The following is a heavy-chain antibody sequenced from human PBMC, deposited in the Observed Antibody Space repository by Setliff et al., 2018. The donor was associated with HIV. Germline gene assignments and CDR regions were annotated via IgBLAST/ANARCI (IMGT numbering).Heavy chain of an antibody. CDR3: VRDMLAVVAATYAFDI. V-gene: IGHV3-7*01. D-gene: IGHD2-15*01. CDR2: IKQDGSEK. CDR1: GFTFRTFW. J-gene: IGHJ3*02. Sequence: GGSLRLSCAASGFTFRTFWMSWVRQAPGKGLEWVANIKQDGSEKHYLNSVKGRFTISRDNAENSMYLQMDSLRAEDTAVYYCVRDMLAVVAATYAFDIWGQGTVVTVSS.